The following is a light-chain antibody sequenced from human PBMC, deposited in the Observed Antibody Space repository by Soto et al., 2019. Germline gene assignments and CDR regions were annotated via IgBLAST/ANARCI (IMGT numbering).Light chain of an antibody. CDR3: QKYDSAPLT. CDR1: QGFYNY. J-gene: IGKJ4*01. Sequence: DIQITQSPSSLSASVGDRVTITCRASQGFYNYLAWYQQKPGKVPKLLIYAASTLHSGVPSRFSGRISGTDFTLTISSLQPEDVATYYCQKYDSAPLTFGGGTKVEI. CDR2: AAS. V-gene: IGKV1-27*01.